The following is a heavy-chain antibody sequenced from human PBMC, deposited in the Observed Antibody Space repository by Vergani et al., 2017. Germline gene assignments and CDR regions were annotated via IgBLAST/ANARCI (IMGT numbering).Heavy chain of an antibody. CDR1: GFSVSSNY. J-gene: IGHJ3*02. CDR2: IKSKTDGGTT. V-gene: IGHV3-15*01. Sequence: EVQLVETGGGLIQPGGSLRLSCAASGFSVSSNYMSWVRQAPGKGLEWVGRIKSKTDGGTTDYAAPVKGRFTISRDDSKNTLYLQMNSLKTEDTAVYYCTTESDAFDIWGQGTMVTVSS. CDR3: TTESDAFDI.